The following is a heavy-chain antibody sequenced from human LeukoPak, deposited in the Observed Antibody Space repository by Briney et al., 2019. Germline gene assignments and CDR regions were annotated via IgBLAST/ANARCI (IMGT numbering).Heavy chain of an antibody. J-gene: IGHJ6*03. CDR2: IYYGGST. D-gene: IGHD4-23*01. CDR1: GGSISSSSYY. V-gene: IGHV4-39*01. CDR3: ARLLAGGNSYYYYYMDV. Sequence: SETLSLTCTVSGGSISSSSYYWGWIRQPPGKGLEWIGSIYYGGSTYYNPSLKSRVTISVDTSKNQFSLKLSSVTAADTAVYYCARLLAGGNSYYYYYMDVWGKGTTVTVSS.